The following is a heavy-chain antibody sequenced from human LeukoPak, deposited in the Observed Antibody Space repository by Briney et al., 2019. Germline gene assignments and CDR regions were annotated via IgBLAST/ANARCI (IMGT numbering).Heavy chain of an antibody. D-gene: IGHD4-17*01. J-gene: IGHJ6*03. V-gene: IGHV1-2*02. CDR3: AREINDGAYMDV. CDR1: GYTFTGYF. Sequence: GASVKVSCKASGYTFTGYFMNWVRQAPGQGLEWMGWINPNSGDTNYAQKFQDRVTTTRDTSISTAYMELRTLGSDDTAVYYCAREINDGAYMDVWGKGTTVTVSS. CDR2: INPNSGDT.